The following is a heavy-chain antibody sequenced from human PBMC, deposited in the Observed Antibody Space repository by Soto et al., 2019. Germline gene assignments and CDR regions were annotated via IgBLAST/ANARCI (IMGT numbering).Heavy chain of an antibody. V-gene: IGHV3-30*18. Sequence: QVQLVESGGGVVQPGTSLRLSCAASGFPFNNYAMHWVRQRPGKGLDWVAVISYDGSNSYYSDSVKGRFTVSRDRSKNTLSLQMNRLRVEDTAVYYCAKGILSATFAPYAMDVWGQGTTVTVSS. D-gene: IGHD3-16*01. CDR3: AKGILSATFAPYAMDV. J-gene: IGHJ6*02. CDR2: ISYDGSNS. CDR1: GFPFNNYA.